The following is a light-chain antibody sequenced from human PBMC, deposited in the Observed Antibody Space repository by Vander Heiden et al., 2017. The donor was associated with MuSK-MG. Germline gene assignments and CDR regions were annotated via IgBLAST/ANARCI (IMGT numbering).Light chain of an antibody. Sequence: DIQVTQSPSTLSASVGDRVTISCRASQSVYNWMAWYQQKPGTAPKLLISVASGLESGVPSRFSVTGYGIDFTLTITNLQPDDFATYYCQQYHDYTRTFGQGTKVEVK. CDR2: VAS. V-gene: IGKV1-5*03. J-gene: IGKJ1*01. CDR3: QQYHDYTRT. CDR1: QSVYNW.